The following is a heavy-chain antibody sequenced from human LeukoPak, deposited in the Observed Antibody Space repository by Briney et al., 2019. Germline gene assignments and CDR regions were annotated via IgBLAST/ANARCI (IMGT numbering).Heavy chain of an antibody. CDR3: AREGDGDFPNYYGMDV. D-gene: IGHD4-17*01. CDR1: GFTFSSYA. J-gene: IGHJ6*02. V-gene: IGHV3-30-3*01. CDR2: ISYDGSNK. Sequence: GSLRLSCAASGFTFSSYAMHWVRQAPGKGLEWVAVISYDGSNKYYADSVKGRFTISRDNSKNTLYLQMNSLRAEDTAVYYCAREGDGDFPNYYGMDVWGQGTTVTVSS.